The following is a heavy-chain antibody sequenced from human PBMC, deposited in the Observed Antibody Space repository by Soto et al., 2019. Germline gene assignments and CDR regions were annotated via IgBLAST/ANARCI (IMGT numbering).Heavy chain of an antibody. CDR3: ARDSGYGDYEAFVDV. D-gene: IGHD4-17*01. J-gene: IGHJ6*02. V-gene: IGHV1-18*01. CDR1: GYTFTSYG. Sequence: QVQLVQSGAEVKKPGASVKVSCKASGYTFTSYGISWVRQAPGQGLEWMGWISAYNGNTNYAQKLQGRVTMTTDTSXXTAYMELRRLRSDDTAVYYGARDSGYGDYEAFVDVWGQGTTVTVSS. CDR2: ISAYNGNT.